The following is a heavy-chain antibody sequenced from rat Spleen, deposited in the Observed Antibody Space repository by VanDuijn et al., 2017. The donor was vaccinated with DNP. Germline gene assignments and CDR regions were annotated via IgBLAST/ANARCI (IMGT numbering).Heavy chain of an antibody. CDR1: GFTFSSYW. J-gene: IGHJ2*01. CDR2: ISGSGGSN. V-gene: IGHV5-31*01. Sequence: EVQLVETGGGLVQPGRSLKLSCVASGFTFSSYWMTWIRQVPGKGLEWVASISGSGGSNYYPDSVKGRFTISRDNAKSTLYLQMNSLRSEDTATYYCARPHMYTADYYYDYWGQGVMVTVSS. CDR3: ARPHMYTADYYYDY. D-gene: IGHD1-6*01.